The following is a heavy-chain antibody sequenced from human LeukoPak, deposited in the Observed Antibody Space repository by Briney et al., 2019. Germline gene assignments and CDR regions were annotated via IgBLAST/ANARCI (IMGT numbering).Heavy chain of an antibody. CDR2: INTDGSST. CDR3: VRDGSGYNYARAFYFYYGMDV. D-gene: IGHD5-18*01. J-gene: IGHJ6*02. CDR1: GFTFSSYW. V-gene: IGHV3-74*01. Sequence: PGGSLRLSCAASGFTFSSYWMHWVRQAPGKGLVWVSRINTDGSSTSYADSVKGRFTISRDNAKNSLYLQMNSLRADDTAVYYCVRDGSGYNYARAFYFYYGMDVWGQGTTVTVSS.